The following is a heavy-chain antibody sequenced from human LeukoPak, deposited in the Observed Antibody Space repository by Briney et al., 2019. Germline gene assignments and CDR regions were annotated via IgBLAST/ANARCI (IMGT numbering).Heavy chain of an antibody. CDR3: AILRWGGNALDALDI. CDR2: IIPIFGTA. J-gene: IGHJ3*02. D-gene: IGHD4-23*01. Sequence: GASVKVSCKASGGTFSSYAISWVRQAPGQGLEWMGRIIPIFGTANYAQKFQGRVTITTDESTSTAYMELSSLRSEDTAVYYCAILRWGGNALDALDIWGQGTMVTVSS. V-gene: IGHV1-69*05. CDR1: GGTFSSYA.